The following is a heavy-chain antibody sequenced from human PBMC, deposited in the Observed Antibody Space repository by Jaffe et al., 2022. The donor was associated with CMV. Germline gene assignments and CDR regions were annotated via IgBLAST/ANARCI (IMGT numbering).Heavy chain of an antibody. Sequence: EEQLLESGGGLVQPGGSLRLSCAASGFTFRDYAMTWVRQAPGKGLEWVSAMSGSGDKTFYTDSVEGRFTISRDNSMNTLYLQMNSLRAEDTAVYYCTRDPPRGVFRRVKRGPALGMDVWGLGTTVIVSS. CDR1: GFTFRDYA. V-gene: IGHV3-23*01. CDR3: TRDPPRGVFRRVKRGPALGMDV. J-gene: IGHJ6*02. D-gene: IGHD3-10*01. CDR2: MSGSGDKT.